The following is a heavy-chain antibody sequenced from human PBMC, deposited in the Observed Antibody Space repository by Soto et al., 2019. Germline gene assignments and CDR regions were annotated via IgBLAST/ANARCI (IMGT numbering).Heavy chain of an antibody. V-gene: IGHV1-69*01. D-gene: IGHD2-2*02. CDR1: GGTFSSYA. CDR2: IIPIFGTA. CDR3: ARGPEPYCSSTSCYNNYYYGIDV. Sequence: QVQLVQSGAEVKKPGSSVKVSCKASGGTFSSYAISWVRQAPGQGLEWMGGIIPIFGTANYAQKFQGRVTITADESTSTAYMELSSLRSEDTAVYYCARGPEPYCSSTSCYNNYYYGIDVWGQGTTVTVSS. J-gene: IGHJ6*02.